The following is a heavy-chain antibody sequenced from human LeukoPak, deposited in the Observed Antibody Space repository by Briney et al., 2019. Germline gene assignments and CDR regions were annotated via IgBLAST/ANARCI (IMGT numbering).Heavy chain of an antibody. Sequence: SETLSLTCTVSGGSINNYYWNWIRQPAGKGLEWIGRIYTSGSTNYNPSLKSRVTMSVDTSKKQFSLNLGSVTAADTAMYYCATLYYDSGGNAFDIWGQGTMVTVSS. D-gene: IGHD3-22*01. CDR3: ATLYYDSGGNAFDI. V-gene: IGHV4-4*07. J-gene: IGHJ3*02. CDR1: GGSINNYY. CDR2: IYTSGST.